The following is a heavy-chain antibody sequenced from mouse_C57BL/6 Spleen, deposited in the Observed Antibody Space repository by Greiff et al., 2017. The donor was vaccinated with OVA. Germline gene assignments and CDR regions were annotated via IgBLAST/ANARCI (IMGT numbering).Heavy chain of an antibody. CDR1: GFTFSSYT. CDR3: ARKSNYEAMDY. CDR2: ISGGGGNT. V-gene: IGHV5-9*01. D-gene: IGHD2-5*01. Sequence: EVQRVESGGGLVKPGGSLKLSCAASGFTFSSYTMSWVRQTPEKRLEWVATISGGGGNTYYPDSVKGRFTISRDNAKNTLYLQMSSLRSEDTALYYCARKSNYEAMDYWGQGTSVTVSS. J-gene: IGHJ4*01.